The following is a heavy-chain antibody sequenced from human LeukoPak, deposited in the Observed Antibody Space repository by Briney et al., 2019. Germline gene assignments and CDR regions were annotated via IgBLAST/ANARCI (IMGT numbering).Heavy chain of an antibody. Sequence: ASVKVSCKASGYTFTSYHMHWVRQAPGQGLEWMGVINPSDRSTSYAQKFQGRVTMTRDTSTSTVYMELSSLRSEDTAVYYCAREGPRNYFDSSGPGPFDIWGQGTMVTVSS. CDR2: INPSDRST. D-gene: IGHD3-22*01. CDR3: AREGPRNYFDSSGPGPFDI. V-gene: IGHV1-46*01. J-gene: IGHJ3*02. CDR1: GYTFTSYH.